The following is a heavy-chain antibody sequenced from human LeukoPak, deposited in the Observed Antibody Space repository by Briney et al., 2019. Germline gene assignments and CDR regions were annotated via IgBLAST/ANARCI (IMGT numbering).Heavy chain of an antibody. CDR3: ARARTGYSSSWYMSWFDP. CDR1: GGSFSCYY. CDR2: INHSGGT. Sequence: SETLSLTCAVYGGSFSCYYWSWIRQPPGKGLEWIGEINHSGGTNYNPSLKSRVTISVDTSKNQFSLKLSSVTAADTAVYYCARARTGYSSSWYMSWFDPWGQGTLVTVSS. D-gene: IGHD6-13*01. V-gene: IGHV4-34*01. J-gene: IGHJ5*02.